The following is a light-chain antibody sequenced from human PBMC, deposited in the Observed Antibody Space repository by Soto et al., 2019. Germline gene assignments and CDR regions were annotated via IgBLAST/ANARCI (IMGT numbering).Light chain of an antibody. V-gene: IGKV3-11*01. CDR3: QQRSNWLT. J-gene: IGKJ4*01. Sequence: EIVLTQSPATLSLSPGERATLSCRASQSVSSYLAWYQQKPGQAPRLLIYDASNRATGIPARFSGSGSGTAFTLTISSLAPEDFAVYDCQQRSNWLTVGGGTKVEIK. CDR1: QSVSSY. CDR2: DAS.